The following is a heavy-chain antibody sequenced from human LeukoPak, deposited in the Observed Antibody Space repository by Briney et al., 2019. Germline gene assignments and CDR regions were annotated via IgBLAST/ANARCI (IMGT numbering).Heavy chain of an antibody. Sequence: GGSLRLSCATPGFTFSSYAMNWLRQAPGKGLEWVSAISGSGDNTYYVDSVKGRFTISRDSPKNTLYLQMNSLRAEDTAVYYCAKTLSSGWSGKYYFDYWGQGTLVSVSS. CDR1: GFTFSSYA. CDR3: AKTLSSGWSGKYYFDY. V-gene: IGHV3-23*01. D-gene: IGHD6-19*01. CDR2: ISGSGDNT. J-gene: IGHJ4*02.